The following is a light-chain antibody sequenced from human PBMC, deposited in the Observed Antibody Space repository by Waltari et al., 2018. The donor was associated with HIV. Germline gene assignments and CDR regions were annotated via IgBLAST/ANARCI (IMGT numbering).Light chain of an antibody. CDR3: STWDDSLKDVL. J-gene: IGLJ2*01. CDR2: RDN. CDR1: SSNVGRNA. Sequence: QSALTQPPSASGTPGQRATISCSGSSSNVGRNAVYWYQKFPGSAPQLVIYRDNQRPPGGYDRFSGSKSGAAASLAISGLRSEDEADFYCSTWDDSLKDVLFGGGTKLTVL. V-gene: IGLV1-47*01.